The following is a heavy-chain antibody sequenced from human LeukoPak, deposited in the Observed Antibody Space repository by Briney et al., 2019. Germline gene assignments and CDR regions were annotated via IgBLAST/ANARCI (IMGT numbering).Heavy chain of an antibody. D-gene: IGHD3-9*01. J-gene: IGHJ4*02. Sequence: GASVKVSCKASGYTFTNYAMNWVRQAPGHGLEWMGWINTNTGNPTYAQGFTGRFVFSLDTSVSTAYLQISSLKAEDTAVYYCARERDILTGYYLIDYWGQGTLVTVSS. CDR1: GYTFTNYA. CDR2: INTNTGNP. V-gene: IGHV7-4-1*02. CDR3: ARERDILTGYYLIDY.